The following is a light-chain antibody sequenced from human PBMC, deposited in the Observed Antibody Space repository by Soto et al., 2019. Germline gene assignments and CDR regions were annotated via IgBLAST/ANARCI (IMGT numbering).Light chain of an antibody. V-gene: IGLV2-14*01. CDR2: EVS. CDR3: SSYTSSSSRV. Sequence: SALTQPASVSGSPGQSITISCTGTSSDVGGYNFVSWYQQHPGKAPKLLIYEVSYRPSGVSNRFSGSKSGNTASLTIFGLQAEDEGDYYCSSYTSSSSRVFGGGTQLTVL. CDR1: SSDVGGYNF. J-gene: IGLJ3*02.